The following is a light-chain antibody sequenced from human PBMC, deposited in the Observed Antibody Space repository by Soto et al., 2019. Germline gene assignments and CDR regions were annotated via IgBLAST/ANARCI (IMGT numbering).Light chain of an antibody. CDR1: QSVSTN. CDR2: AAS. J-gene: IGKJ4*01. CDR3: QQYKQWPQLT. Sequence: EIVMTQSPATLSLSPGEGATLFCRASQSVSTNLAWYQQKPGQAPRVLIYAASTRATGIPARFSGSGSGTDFSLTISSLQSEDFAVYYCQQYKQWPQLTFGGGTKVDIK. V-gene: IGKV3-15*01.